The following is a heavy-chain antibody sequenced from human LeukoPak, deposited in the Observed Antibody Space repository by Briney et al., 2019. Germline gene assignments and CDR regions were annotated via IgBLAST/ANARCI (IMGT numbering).Heavy chain of an antibody. CDR1: GFTFSTYW. J-gene: IGHJ3*02. CDR3: GSPRTFSGRNVLDM. D-gene: IGHD3-10*02. V-gene: IGHV3-74*01. CDR2: INSDGRTT. Sequence: QPGGSLRLSCAAAGFTFSTYWMHWVRQVPGKGLVWVSRINSDGRTTGYADSVRGRFTISRDSAKNTLYLQMNSLRVEDTAVYYCGSPRTFSGRNVLDMWGQGTMVTVSS.